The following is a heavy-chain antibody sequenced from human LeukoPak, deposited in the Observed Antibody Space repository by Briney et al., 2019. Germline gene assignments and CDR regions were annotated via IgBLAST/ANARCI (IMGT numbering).Heavy chain of an antibody. D-gene: IGHD2-15*01. CDR3: ARELLLQTYGDY. CDR1: GYTFTSYY. J-gene: IGHJ4*02. CDR2: IIPSGGIT. V-gene: IGHV1-46*01. Sequence: ASVTVSFTASGYTFTSYYMHWVRQAPGQGHERMVIIIPSGGITSYAQKFQGRVTMTRDTSTSTVYMELSSLRSEDTALYYCARELLLQTYGDYWGQGTLHTVLS.